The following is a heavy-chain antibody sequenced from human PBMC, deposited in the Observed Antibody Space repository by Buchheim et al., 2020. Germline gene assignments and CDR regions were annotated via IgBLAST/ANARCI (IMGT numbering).Heavy chain of an antibody. CDR2: INHSGST. D-gene: IGHD2-15*01. CDR1: GGSFSGYY. J-gene: IGHJ6*02. V-gene: IGHV4-34*01. CDR3: ARTTRHCSGGSCYSGLAYYYYGMDV. Sequence: QVQLQQWGAGLLKPSETLSPTCAVYGGSFSGYYWSWIRQPPGKGLEWIGEINHSGSTNYNPSLKSRVTISVDTSKNQFYLKLSSVTAADTAVYYCARTTRHCSGGSCYSGLAYYYYGMDVWGQGTT.